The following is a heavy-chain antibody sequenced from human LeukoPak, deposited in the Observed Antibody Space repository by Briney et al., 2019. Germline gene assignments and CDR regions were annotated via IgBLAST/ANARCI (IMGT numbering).Heavy chain of an antibody. Sequence: SETLSLTCAVYGGSFSGYYWSWIRQPPGKGLEWFGEINHSGSTNYNPSLKSRVTISVDTSKNQFSLKLSSVTAADTAVYYCARVGGYSYGGVAYYFDYWGQGTLVTVSS. CDR2: INHSGST. D-gene: IGHD5-18*01. CDR1: GGSFSGYY. V-gene: IGHV4-34*01. J-gene: IGHJ4*02. CDR3: ARVGGYSYGGVAYYFDY.